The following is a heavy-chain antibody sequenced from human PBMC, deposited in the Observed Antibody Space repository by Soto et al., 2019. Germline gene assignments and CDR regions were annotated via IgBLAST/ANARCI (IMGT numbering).Heavy chain of an antibody. CDR2: INHSGST. J-gene: IGHJ4*02. CDR1: GGSFSGYY. V-gene: IGHV4-34*01. Sequence: QVQLQQWGAGLLKPSETLSLTCAVYGGSFSGYYWSWIRQPPGKGLEWIGEINHSGSTNYNPSLKSRVTISVDTSKNQFSLKLSSVTAADTAVYYCARGRYYYGSGSSNEAPHYFDYWGQGTLVTVSS. D-gene: IGHD3-10*01. CDR3: ARGRYYYGSGSSNEAPHYFDY.